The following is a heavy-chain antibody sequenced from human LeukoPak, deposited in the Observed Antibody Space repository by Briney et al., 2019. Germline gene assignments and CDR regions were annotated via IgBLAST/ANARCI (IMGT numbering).Heavy chain of an antibody. CDR1: GGSFSGYY. D-gene: IGHD3-16*01. Sequence: PSETLSLTCAVYGGSFSGYYWSWIRQPPGKGLEWIGEINHSGSTNYNPSLKSRVTISVDTSKNQFSLKLSSVTAADTAVYYCASLWGHDAFDIWGQGTMVTVSS. CDR3: ASLWGHDAFDI. J-gene: IGHJ3*02. V-gene: IGHV4-34*01. CDR2: INHSGST.